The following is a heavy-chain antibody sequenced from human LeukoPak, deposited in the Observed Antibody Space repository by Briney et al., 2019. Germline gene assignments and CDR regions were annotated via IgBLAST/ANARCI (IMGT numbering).Heavy chain of an antibody. CDR2: IWYDGSNK. J-gene: IGHJ4*02. CDR1: GFTFSSYG. D-gene: IGHD3-22*01. V-gene: IGHV3-33*01. CDR3: ARDFVAYDSSGYPPFVDY. Sequence: GGSLRLSCAASGFTFSSYGMHWVRQVPGKGLEWVAVIWYDGSNKYYADSVKGRFTISRDNSKNTLFLQMNSLRAEDTAVYYCARDFVAYDSSGYPPFVDYWGQGTLVTVSS.